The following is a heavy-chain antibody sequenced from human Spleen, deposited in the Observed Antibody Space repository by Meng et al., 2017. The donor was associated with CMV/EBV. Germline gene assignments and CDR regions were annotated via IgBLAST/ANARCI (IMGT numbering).Heavy chain of an antibody. CDR2: INHSGST. Sequence: SETLSLTCAVYGGSFSGYYWSWIRQPPGKGLEWIGEINHSGSTNYNPSLKSRVTISVDTSKNQFSLKLSSVTAADTAVYYCARVGRGYVQSPDYYGMDVWGQGTTVTVSS. J-gene: IGHJ6*02. CDR1: GGSFSGYY. D-gene: IGHD5-12*01. CDR3: ARVGRGYVQSPDYYGMDV. V-gene: IGHV4-34*01.